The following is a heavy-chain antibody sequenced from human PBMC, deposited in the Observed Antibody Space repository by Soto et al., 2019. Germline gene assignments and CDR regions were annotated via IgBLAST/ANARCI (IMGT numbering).Heavy chain of an antibody. Sequence: GGSLRLSCAASGFTFSSYAMHWVRQAPGKGLEWVAVISYDGSNKYYADSVKGRFTISRDNSKNTLYLQMNSLRAEDTAVYYCARDFHGMVYANGFDAFDISGQGTMVTVS. J-gene: IGHJ3*02. CDR3: ARDFHGMVYANGFDAFDI. CDR2: ISYDGSNK. CDR1: GFTFSSYA. V-gene: IGHV3-30-3*01. D-gene: IGHD2-8*01.